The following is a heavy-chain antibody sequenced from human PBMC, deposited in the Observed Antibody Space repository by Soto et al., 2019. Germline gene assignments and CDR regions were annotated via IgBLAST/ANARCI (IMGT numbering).Heavy chain of an antibody. CDR3: AREPYIVATIRQPGPHYYYGMDV. V-gene: IGHV1-46*01. Sequence: ASVKVSCKASGYTFTSYYMHWVRQAPGQGLEWMGIINPSGGSTSYAQKFQGRVAMTRDTSTSTVYMELSSLRSEDTAVYYCAREPYIVATIRQPGPHYYYGMDVWGQGTTVTVSS. J-gene: IGHJ6*02. CDR1: GYTFTSYY. CDR2: INPSGGST. D-gene: IGHD5-12*01.